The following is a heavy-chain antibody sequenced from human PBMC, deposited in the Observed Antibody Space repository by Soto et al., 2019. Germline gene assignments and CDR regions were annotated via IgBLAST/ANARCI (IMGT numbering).Heavy chain of an antibody. J-gene: IGHJ4*02. CDR2: INPNSGGT. Sequence: GASVKVSFKASGYTFTGYYMHWVRQAPGQGLEWMGWINPNSGGTNYAQKFQGRVTTTRDTSISTAYMELSRLRSDDTAVYYCATDIVVVVAATRDYWGQGTLVTVSS. CDR3: ATDIVVVVAATRDY. V-gene: IGHV1-2*02. D-gene: IGHD2-15*01. CDR1: GYTFTGYY.